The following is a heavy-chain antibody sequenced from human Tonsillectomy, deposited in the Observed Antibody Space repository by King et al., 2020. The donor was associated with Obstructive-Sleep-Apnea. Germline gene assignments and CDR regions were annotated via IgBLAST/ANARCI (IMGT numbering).Heavy chain of an antibody. V-gene: IGHV3-48*04. CDR2: ISSSTSTK. D-gene: IGHD3-16*01. Sequence: EVQLVESGGGLVQPGGSLRLSCVASGITFRSYSMNWVRQAPGKGLEWVSYISSSTSTKYYAASVKGRFTISRDNSKNSLYLQMNSLRAGDTAVYYCATGGPDAFDFWGRGTMVTVSS. CDR3: ATGGPDAFDF. J-gene: IGHJ3*01. CDR1: GITFRSYS.